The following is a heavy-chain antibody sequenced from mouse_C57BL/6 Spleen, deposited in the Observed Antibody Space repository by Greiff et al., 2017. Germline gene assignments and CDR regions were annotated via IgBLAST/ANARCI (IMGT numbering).Heavy chain of an antibody. CDR1: GYTFTSYW. D-gene: IGHD1-1*01. Sequence: QVQLQQPGAELVMPGASVKLSCTASGYTFTSYWMHWVKQRPGQGLEWIGEIDPSDSYTNYNQKFKGKSTVTVDKSSSTAYMQLSSRTSEDSAFYYCAKGYYGSSSWFAYWGQGTLVTVSA. CDR3: AKGYYGSSSWFAY. V-gene: IGHV1-69*01. J-gene: IGHJ3*01. CDR2: IDPSDSYT.